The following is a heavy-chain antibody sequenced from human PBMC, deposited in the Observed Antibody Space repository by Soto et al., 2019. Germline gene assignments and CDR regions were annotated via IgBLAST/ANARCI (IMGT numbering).Heavy chain of an antibody. Sequence: ASVKVSCKASGGTFSSYTISWVRQAPGQGLEWMGRIIPILGIANYAQKFQGRVTITADKSTSTAYMELSSLRSEDTAVYYCASRGHDYGNNDFAYWGRGTLVTV. CDR2: IIPILGIA. J-gene: IGHJ4*02. CDR1: GGTFSSYT. V-gene: IGHV1-69*02. D-gene: IGHD4-17*01. CDR3: ASRGHDYGNNDFAY.